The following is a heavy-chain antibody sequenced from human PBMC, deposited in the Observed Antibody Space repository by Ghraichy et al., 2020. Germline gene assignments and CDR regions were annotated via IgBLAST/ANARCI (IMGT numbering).Heavy chain of an antibody. J-gene: IGHJ4*02. V-gene: IGHV4-34*01. Sequence: SETLSLTCAVYGGSFSGYYWSWIRQPPGKGLEWIGEINHSGSTNYNPSLKSRVTISVDTSKNQFSLKLSSVTAADTAVYYCARGNGSGWGSFDYWGQGTLVTVSS. CDR2: INHSGST. CDR3: ARGNGSGWGSFDY. CDR1: GGSFSGYY. D-gene: IGHD6-19*01.